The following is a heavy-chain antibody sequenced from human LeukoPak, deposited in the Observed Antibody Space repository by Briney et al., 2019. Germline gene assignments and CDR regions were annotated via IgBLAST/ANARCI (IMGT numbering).Heavy chain of an antibody. CDR2: ISAYNGNT. D-gene: IGHD3-22*01. Sequence: ASVKVSCKASGYTFTSYGISWVRQAPGQGLEWMGWISAYNGNTNYAQKLQGRVTMTTDTSTSTAYMELRSLRSDDTAVYYCARENDSSGYYHPSFDYWGQGTLVTVSS. CDR1: GYTFTSYG. V-gene: IGHV1-18*01. J-gene: IGHJ4*02. CDR3: ARENDSSGYYHPSFDY.